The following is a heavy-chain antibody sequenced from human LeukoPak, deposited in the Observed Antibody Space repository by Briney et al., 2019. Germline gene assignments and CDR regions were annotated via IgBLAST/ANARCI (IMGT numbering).Heavy chain of an antibody. CDR1: GGSISSYY. J-gene: IGHJ6*03. Sequence: SETLSLTCTVSGGSISSYYWSWIRQPPGKGLEWIGYIYYSGSTNYNPSLKSRVTISVDTSKNQFSLKLSSVTAADTAVYYCARAPQYYYMDVWGKGTTVTVSS. CDR2: IYYSGST. CDR3: ARAPQYYYMDV. V-gene: IGHV4-59*12.